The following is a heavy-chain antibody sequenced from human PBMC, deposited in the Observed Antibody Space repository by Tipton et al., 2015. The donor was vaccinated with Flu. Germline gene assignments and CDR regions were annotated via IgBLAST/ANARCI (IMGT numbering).Heavy chain of an antibody. CDR2: ISGSGGST. D-gene: IGHD3-10*01. CDR3: ARDYGCFGELTH. Sequence: SLRLSCAASGFTFSSYAMSWVRQAPGKGLEWVSAISGSGGSTYYADSVKGRFTISRDNSKNTLYLQMNSLRAEDTAVYYCARDYGCFGELTHWGQGTLVTVSS. V-gene: IGHV3-23*01. CDR1: GFTFSSYA. J-gene: IGHJ4*02.